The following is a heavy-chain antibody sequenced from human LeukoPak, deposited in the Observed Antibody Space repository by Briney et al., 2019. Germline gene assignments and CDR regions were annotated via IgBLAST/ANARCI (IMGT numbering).Heavy chain of an antibody. Sequence: SETLSLTCTVSGGSISSYYWIWIRQPPAKGLEWIGYIHYSGSTSYNPSLKSRVTISVDTSNNQFSLKLSSVTAADTAMYYCARIPEGVFSYMDVWGKGTTVTISS. CDR1: GGSISSYY. CDR2: IHYSGST. V-gene: IGHV4-59*01. J-gene: IGHJ6*03. D-gene: IGHD1-14*01. CDR3: ARIPEGVFSYMDV.